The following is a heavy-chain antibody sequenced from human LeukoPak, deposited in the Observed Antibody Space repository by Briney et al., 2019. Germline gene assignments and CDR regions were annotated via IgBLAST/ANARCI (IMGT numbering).Heavy chain of an antibody. J-gene: IGHJ4*02. V-gene: IGHV3-74*01. CDR1: GFTFSSYW. CDR3: ARGRRSCWYFDY. D-gene: IGHD6-19*01. Sequence: HPGGSLRLSCAASGFTFSSYWMHWVRQAPGKGLVWVSRINSDGSSTSYADSVKGRFTISRDNAKNTLYLQMNSLRAEDTAVYYCARGRRSCWYFDYWGQGTLVTVSS. CDR2: INSDGSST.